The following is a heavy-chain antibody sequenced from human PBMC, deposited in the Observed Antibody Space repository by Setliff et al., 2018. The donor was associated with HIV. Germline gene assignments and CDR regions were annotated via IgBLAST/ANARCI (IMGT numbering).Heavy chain of an antibody. D-gene: IGHD3-22*01. J-gene: IGHJ4*02. Sequence: SETLSLTCTVSGGSISRSSYYWGWIRQPPGKGLEWIGALSSKGNAYYNPSLKSRVTISIDSSKNLFSLKVNSLSAADTAVYYCARAADYHDSSGYWAPPRYFDYWGQGTLVTVSS. CDR3: ARAADYHDSSGYWAPPRYFDY. V-gene: IGHV4-39*07. CDR2: LSSKGNA. CDR1: GGSISRSSYY.